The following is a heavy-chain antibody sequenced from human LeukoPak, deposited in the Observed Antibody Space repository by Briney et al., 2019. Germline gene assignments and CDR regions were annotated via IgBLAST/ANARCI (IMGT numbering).Heavy chain of an antibody. V-gene: IGHV4-39*01. CDR2: ISYSGST. Sequence: SETLSLTCTVSGXSISSSSYYWGWIRQPPGKGLEWIGSISYSGSTYYNPSLKSRVTVFVDTSKNQFSLKLTSVTAADTAVYYCASVEMSTISFDYWGQGTLVTVSS. J-gene: IGHJ4*02. CDR3: ASVEMSTISFDY. D-gene: IGHD5-24*01. CDR1: GXSISSSSYY.